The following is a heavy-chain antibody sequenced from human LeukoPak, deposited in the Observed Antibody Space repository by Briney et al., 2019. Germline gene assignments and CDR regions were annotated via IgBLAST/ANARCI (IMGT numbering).Heavy chain of an antibody. CDR3: ARGGAGVGATTDDFDY. D-gene: IGHD1-26*01. V-gene: IGHV4-34*01. CDR2: INHSGSN. J-gene: IGHJ4*02. CDR1: GGSFSGYY. Sequence: SETLSLTCAVYGGSFSGYYWSWIRQPPGKGLEWIGEINHSGSNNYNPSLKSRVTISVDTSKNQFSLKLSSVTAADTAVYYCARGGAGVGATTDDFDYWGQGTLVTVSS.